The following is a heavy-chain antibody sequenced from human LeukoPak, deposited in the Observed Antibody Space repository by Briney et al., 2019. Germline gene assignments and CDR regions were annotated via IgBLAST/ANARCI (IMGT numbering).Heavy chain of an antibody. V-gene: IGHV1-69*04. CDR2: IIPILGLA. CDR1: GGTFSSYA. CDR3: ARFRVGATLGYFDY. Sequence: SVKVSCKASGGTFSSYAISWVRQVPGQGLEWMGRIIPILGLANSAQKFQGRVTITADKSTSTAYMELSSLRSEDTAVYCCARFRVGATLGYFDYWGQGTLVTVSS. D-gene: IGHD1-26*01. J-gene: IGHJ4*02.